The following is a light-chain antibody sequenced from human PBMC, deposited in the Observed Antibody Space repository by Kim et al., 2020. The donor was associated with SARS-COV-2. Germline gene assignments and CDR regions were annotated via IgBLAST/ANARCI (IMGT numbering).Light chain of an antibody. J-gene: IGLJ2*01. V-gene: IGLV3-1*01. Sequence: PGQTSNITCSGDKLGDKYACWYQQKPGQSPVLVIYQDSKRPSGIPERFSGSNSGNTATLTISGTQAMDEADYYCQAWDSSTADVVFGGGTQLTVL. CDR2: QDS. CDR1: KLGDKY. CDR3: QAWDSSTADVV.